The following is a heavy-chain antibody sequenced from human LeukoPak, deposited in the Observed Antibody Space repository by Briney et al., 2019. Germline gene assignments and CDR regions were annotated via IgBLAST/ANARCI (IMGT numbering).Heavy chain of an antibody. J-gene: IGHJ5*02. CDR1: GGSFSGCY. Sequence: SETLSLTCAVYGGSFSGCYSSWIRQPPGKGLEWIGEINHSGSTNYNPSLKSRVTISVDTSKNQFSLKLSSVTAADTAVYYCARRRAPRYSSSSSFRAWGQGTLVTVSS. D-gene: IGHD6-13*01. CDR2: INHSGST. V-gene: IGHV4-34*01. CDR3: ARRRAPRYSSSSSFRA.